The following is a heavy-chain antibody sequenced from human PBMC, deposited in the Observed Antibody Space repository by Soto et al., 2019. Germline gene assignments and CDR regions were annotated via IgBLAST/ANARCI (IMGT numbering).Heavy chain of an antibody. CDR1: GDSFSHYY. D-gene: IGHD2-15*01. V-gene: IGHV4-59*01. CDR3: ARYPYCVDASCYPYYQYYGMDV. Sequence: SETLSLTCAVSGDSFSHYYLTWVRQPPGRGLEWIGYVSYTGSADYNPSLKSRVIISLETSKNQFSLQLTSVPAAGTTVYYCARYPYCVDASCYPYYQYYGMDVWGPGTTVTVSS. CDR2: VSYTGSA. J-gene: IGHJ6*02.